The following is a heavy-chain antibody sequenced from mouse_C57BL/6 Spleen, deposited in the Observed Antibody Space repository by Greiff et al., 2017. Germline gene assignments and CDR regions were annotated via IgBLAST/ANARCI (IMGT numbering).Heavy chain of an antibody. Sequence: EVKLMESGPELVKPGASVKISCKASGYSFTGYFMNWVKQSHGKSLEWIGRINPYNGDTFYNQKFKGKATLTVDKSSSTAHMELLSLTSEDFAVYYCAREWDYYGSSPLAMDYWGQGTSVTVSS. D-gene: IGHD1-1*01. CDR1: GYSFTGYF. CDR2: INPYNGDT. V-gene: IGHV1-37*01. CDR3: AREWDYYGSSPLAMDY. J-gene: IGHJ4*01.